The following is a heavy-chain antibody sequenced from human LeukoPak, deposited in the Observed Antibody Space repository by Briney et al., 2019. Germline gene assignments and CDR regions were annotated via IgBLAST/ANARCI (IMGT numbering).Heavy chain of an antibody. CDR2: ISYDGSNK. V-gene: IGHV3-30*04. CDR1: GFTFSSYA. D-gene: IGHD3-22*01. J-gene: IGHJ4*02. Sequence: GRSPRLSCAASGFTFSSYAMHWVRQAPGKGLEWVAVISYDGSNKYYADSVKGRFTISRDNSKNTLYLQMNSLRAEDTAVYYCARAQRGVVVTSPAGYWGQGTLVTVPS. CDR3: ARAQRGVVVTSPAGY.